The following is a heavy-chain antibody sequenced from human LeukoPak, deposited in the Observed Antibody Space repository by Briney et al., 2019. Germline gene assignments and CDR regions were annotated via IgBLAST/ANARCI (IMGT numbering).Heavy chain of an antibody. CDR2: GDYSGST. CDR1: GGSISNYY. CDR3: ARLALGYFSGGNWPYYFGH. D-gene: IGHD2-15*01. V-gene: IGHV4-59*01. J-gene: IGHJ4*01. Sequence: PSETLSLTCTVSGGSISNYYWSWIRQPPGKGLEWIAYGDYSGSTRYNPSLESRVTISVDTSKNQFSLKLTSVTAADSAVYYCARLALGYFSGGNWPYYFGHWGQGTLVTVSS.